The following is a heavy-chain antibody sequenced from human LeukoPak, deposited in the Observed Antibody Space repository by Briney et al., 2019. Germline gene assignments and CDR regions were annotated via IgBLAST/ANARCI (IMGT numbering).Heavy chain of an antibody. J-gene: IGHJ4*02. CDR1: GFTFSNYA. CDR3: ARADY. V-gene: IGHV3-23*01. CDR2: ISGSGDST. Sequence: GGSLRLSCAASGFTFSNYAMSWVRQAPGQGLEWVSAISGSGDSTYYADSVKGRFTISRDSSKNTLFLQMNSLRADDTAVYYCARADYWGQGTLVTVSS.